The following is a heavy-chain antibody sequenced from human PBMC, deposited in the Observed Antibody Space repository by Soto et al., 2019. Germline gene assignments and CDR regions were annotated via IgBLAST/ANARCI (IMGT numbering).Heavy chain of an antibody. Sequence: QVQLVQSGAEVKKPGSSVKVSCKASVGTFSSYAISWVRQAPGQGLEWMGGIIPIFGTANYAQKFQGRVTITADESTSTAYMELSSLRSEDTAVYYCARESGIAAAGTEYYGMDVWGQGTTVTVSS. CDR3: ARESGIAAAGTEYYGMDV. D-gene: IGHD6-13*01. CDR1: VGTFSSYA. J-gene: IGHJ6*02. V-gene: IGHV1-69*01. CDR2: IIPIFGTA.